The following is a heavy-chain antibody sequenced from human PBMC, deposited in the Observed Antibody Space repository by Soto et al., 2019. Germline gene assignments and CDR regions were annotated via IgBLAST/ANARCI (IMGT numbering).Heavy chain of an antibody. V-gene: IGHV1-69*01. Sequence: QVQLVQSGAEVKKPGSSVKVSCKASGGTFSSYAISWVRQAPGQGLEWMGGIIHIFGTANYAQKFQGRVTITADESKRTAYMELSSLRSEDTAAYYCARERVLRVYATSYYYDGMDVWGQGTTVTVSS. CDR1: GGTFSSYA. CDR2: IIHIFGTA. J-gene: IGHJ6*02. CDR3: ARERVLRVYATSYYYDGMDV. D-gene: IGHD2-8*01.